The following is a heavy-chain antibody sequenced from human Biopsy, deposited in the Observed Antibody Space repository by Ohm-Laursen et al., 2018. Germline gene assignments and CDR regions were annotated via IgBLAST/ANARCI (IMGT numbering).Heavy chain of an antibody. V-gene: IGHV4-59*12. CDR3: ASVVLGPTNDAFDL. CDR2: VFDRGTT. D-gene: IGHD3-22*01. Sequence: TLSLTCTLSGDSITRSYWGWIRQSPGKGLEWIGHVFDRGTTNYNPSLKSRVTMSVDTSKKQLSLRLRSVTAADTAMYYCASVVLGPTNDAFDLWGQGTMVVVSS. J-gene: IGHJ3*01. CDR1: GDSITRSY.